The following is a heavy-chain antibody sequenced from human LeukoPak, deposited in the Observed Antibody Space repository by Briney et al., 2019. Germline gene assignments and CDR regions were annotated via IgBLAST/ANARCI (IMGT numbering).Heavy chain of an antibody. Sequence: PSETLSLTCAVSGGSISSSNWWSWVRQPPGKGLEWIGEIYHSGSTYYNPSLKSRVTISVDTSKNQFSLELSSVTAADTAVYYCARHESAVVVPSDWGQGTLVTVSS. CDR2: IYHSGST. D-gene: IGHD2-2*01. V-gene: IGHV4-4*02. J-gene: IGHJ4*02. CDR3: ARHESAVVVPSD. CDR1: GGSISSSNW.